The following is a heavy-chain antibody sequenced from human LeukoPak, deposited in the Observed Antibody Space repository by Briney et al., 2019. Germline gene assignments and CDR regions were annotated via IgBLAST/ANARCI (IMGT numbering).Heavy chain of an antibody. V-gene: IGHV1-8*02. Sequence: ASVKVSCKASGYTFTSYDINWVRQATGQGLEWMGWMNPNSGNTGYAQKFQGRVTMTRDMSTSTVYMELSSLRSEDTAVYYCARGPRGSYYAFDIWGQGTMVTVSS. CDR2: MNPNSGNT. D-gene: IGHD1-26*01. CDR1: GYTFTSYD. CDR3: ARGPRGSYYAFDI. J-gene: IGHJ3*02.